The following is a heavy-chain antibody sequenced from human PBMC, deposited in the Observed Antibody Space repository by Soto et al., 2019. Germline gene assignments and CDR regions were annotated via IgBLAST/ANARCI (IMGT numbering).Heavy chain of an antibody. CDR3: ARVRGDSSGSYYFDY. V-gene: IGHV3-11*01. J-gene: IGHJ4*02. D-gene: IGHD3-22*01. CDR1: GFSPSYYY. Sequence: GGSLRLSCAASGFSPSYYYMSWIRQAPGEGLEWVSYISSSGSTTHYADSVKGRFTISKDNAKNSVYLQMNSLRAEDTAVYYCARVRGDSSGSYYFDYWGQGTPVTVSS. CDR2: ISSSGSTT.